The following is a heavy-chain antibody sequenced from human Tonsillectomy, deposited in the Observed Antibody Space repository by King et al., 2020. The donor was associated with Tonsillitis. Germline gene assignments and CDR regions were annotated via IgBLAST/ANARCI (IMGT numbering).Heavy chain of an antibody. Sequence: VQLQESGPGLVKPSETLSLTCTVSGGSISSYYWSWIRQPPGKGLEWIGYIYYSGSTNYNPSLKSRVTISVDTSNNQFSLKLSSVTAADTAVYYCARHSRDFWSGYSPRFDYWGQGTLVTVSS. J-gene: IGHJ4*02. CDR2: IYYSGST. CDR3: ARHSRDFWSGYSPRFDY. V-gene: IGHV4-59*08. D-gene: IGHD3-3*01. CDR1: GGSISSYY.